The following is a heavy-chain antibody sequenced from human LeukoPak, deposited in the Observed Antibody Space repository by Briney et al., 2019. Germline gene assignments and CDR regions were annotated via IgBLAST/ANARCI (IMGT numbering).Heavy chain of an antibody. D-gene: IGHD3-10*01. J-gene: IGHJ4*02. V-gene: IGHV3-66*01. CDR1: GFTVSSNY. CDR3: ARAPLYYYGSGSYRDYFDY. CDR2: LYSSGST. Sequence: GGSLRLSCAAPGFTVSSNYMSWVRQAPGKGLEWVSLLYSSGSTYYTDSVKGRFTISRDSSKNTLYLQMNSLRAEDTAVYYCARAPLYYYGSGSYRDYFDYWGQGTLVTVSS.